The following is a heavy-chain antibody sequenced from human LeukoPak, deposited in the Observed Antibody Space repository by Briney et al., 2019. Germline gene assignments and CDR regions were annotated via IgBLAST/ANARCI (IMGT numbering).Heavy chain of an antibody. J-gene: IGHJ5*02. CDR2: IYYSGST. CDR1: GGSVSSGDYY. Sequence: SETLSLTCTVSGGSVSSGDYYWSWIRQPPGKGLEWIGNIYYSGSTYYNPSLKSRVIISVDTSKNQFSLKLTSVTAADTAVYYCARVEDGDYGWFDPWGQGTLVTVSS. CDR3: ARVEDGDYGWFDP. D-gene: IGHD4-17*01. V-gene: IGHV4-30-4*01.